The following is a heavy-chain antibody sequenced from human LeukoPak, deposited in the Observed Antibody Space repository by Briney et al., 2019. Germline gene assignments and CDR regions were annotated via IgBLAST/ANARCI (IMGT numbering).Heavy chain of an antibody. CDR2: IDPSDSYT. Sequence: GESLKISCKGSGYSFTSYWISWVRQMPGKGLEWMGRIDPSDSYTNYSPSFQGHVTISADKSISTAYLQWSSLKASDTAMYYCARWGIAAAGPENFDYWGQGTLVTVSS. J-gene: IGHJ4*02. CDR3: ARWGIAAAGPENFDY. V-gene: IGHV5-10-1*01. CDR1: GYSFTSYW. D-gene: IGHD6-13*01.